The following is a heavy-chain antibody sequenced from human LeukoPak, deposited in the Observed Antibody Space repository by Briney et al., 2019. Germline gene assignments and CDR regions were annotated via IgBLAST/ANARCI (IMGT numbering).Heavy chain of an antibody. V-gene: IGHV1-2*02. Sequence: GASVKVSCKASGYTFTGYYMHWVRQAPGQGLEWMGWINPNSGGTNYAQKFQGRVTMTRDTSISTAYMELSRLRSDDTAVYYCARDRVVRGVIMAWFDPWGQGTLVTVSS. D-gene: IGHD3-10*01. CDR1: GYTFTGYY. CDR2: INPNSGGT. CDR3: ARDRVVRGVIMAWFDP. J-gene: IGHJ5*02.